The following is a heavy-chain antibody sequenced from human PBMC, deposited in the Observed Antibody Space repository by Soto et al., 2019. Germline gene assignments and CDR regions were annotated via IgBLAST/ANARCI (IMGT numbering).Heavy chain of an antibody. CDR2: ISWDGGST. J-gene: IGHJ6*02. V-gene: IGHV3-43*01. CDR3: AKDIGYPPNYDFWSGWGDFNYYYYGMDV. Sequence: GGSLRLSCAASGFTFDDYTMHWVRQAPGKGLEWVSLISWDGGSTYYADSVKGRFTISRDNSKNSLYLQMNSLRTEDTALYYCAKDIGYPPNYDFWSGWGDFNYYYYGMDVWGQGTTVTVSS. D-gene: IGHD3-3*01. CDR1: GFTFDDYT.